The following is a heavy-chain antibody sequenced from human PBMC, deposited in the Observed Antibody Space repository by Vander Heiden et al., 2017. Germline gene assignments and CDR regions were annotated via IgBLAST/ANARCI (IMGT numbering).Heavy chain of an antibody. CDR3: ARTTVTDLVDY. Sequence: QLQLQESGPGLVKPSETLSLTCTVSGGSISSSSYYWGWIRQPPGKGLEWIGSIYYSGSTYDNPSLKSRVTISVDTSKNQFSMKMSSVTAADTAVYYGARTTVTDLVDYWGQGTMITVYS. CDR1: GGSISSSSYY. CDR2: IYYSGST. V-gene: IGHV4-39*01. J-gene: IGHJ4*02. D-gene: IGHD4-17*01.